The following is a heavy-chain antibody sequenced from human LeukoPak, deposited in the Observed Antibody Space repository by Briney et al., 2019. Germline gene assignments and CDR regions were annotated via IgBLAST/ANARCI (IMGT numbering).Heavy chain of an antibody. CDR3: ARATKRQLLGAFDI. J-gene: IGHJ3*02. V-gene: IGHV4-59*01. CDR2: IYYSGSA. CDR1: GGSFSGYY. D-gene: IGHD1-1*01. Sequence: SETLSLTRAVYGGSFSGYYWSWIRQPPGKGLEWIGYIYYSGSANYNPSLKSRVTISVDTSKNQFSLKLSSVTAADTAVYYCARATKRQLLGAFDIWGQGTMVTVSS.